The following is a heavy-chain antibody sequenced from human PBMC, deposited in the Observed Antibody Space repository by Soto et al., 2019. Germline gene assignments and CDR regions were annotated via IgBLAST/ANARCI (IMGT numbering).Heavy chain of an antibody. Sequence: SETLSLTCTVSGGSISSSSYYWGWIRQPPGKGLEWIGSIYYSGSTYYNPSLKSRVTISVDTSKNQFSLKLSSVTAADTAVYYCARRSITIFGVVIPSHKYYFDYWGQGTLVTVSS. CDR3: ARRSITIFGVVIPSHKYYFDY. CDR1: GGSISSSSYY. CDR2: IYYSGST. V-gene: IGHV4-39*01. J-gene: IGHJ4*02. D-gene: IGHD3-3*01.